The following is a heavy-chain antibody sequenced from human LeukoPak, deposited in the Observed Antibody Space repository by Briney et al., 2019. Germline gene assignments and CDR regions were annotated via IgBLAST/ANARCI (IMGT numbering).Heavy chain of an antibody. J-gene: IGHJ5*02. CDR1: GYTFTAYY. CDR2: INLNSGDI. V-gene: IGHV1-2*06. D-gene: IGHD2-2*01. Sequence: VASVKVSCKASGYTFTAYYMHWVRQAPGQGLEWMGRINLNSGDINYAQKFQGRVTMTRDTSINTAYMELTSLRSDDTAVYYCATGTSSTTNWNWFDPWGQGTLVTVPS. CDR3: ATGTSSTTNWNWFDP.